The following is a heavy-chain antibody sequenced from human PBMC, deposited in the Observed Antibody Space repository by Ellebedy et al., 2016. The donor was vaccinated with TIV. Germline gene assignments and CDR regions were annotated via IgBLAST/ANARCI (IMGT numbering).Heavy chain of an antibody. CDR2: IWYDGSNK. Sequence: GGSLRLXCAASGFTFSSYGMHWVRQAPGKGLEWVAVIWYDGSNKYYADSVKGRFTISRDNSKNTLYLQMNSLRAEDTAVYYCAKGTSAVTTGGYFDYWGQGTLVTVSS. D-gene: IGHD4-17*01. J-gene: IGHJ4*02. CDR3: AKGTSAVTTGGYFDY. CDR1: GFTFSSYG. V-gene: IGHV3-33*06.